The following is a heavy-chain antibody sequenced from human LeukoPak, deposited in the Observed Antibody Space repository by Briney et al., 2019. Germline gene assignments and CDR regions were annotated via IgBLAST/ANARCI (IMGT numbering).Heavy chain of an antibody. D-gene: IGHD6-25*01. J-gene: IGHJ5*02. CDR1: GGSISSYY. CDR3: AREGGGPRWLDP. V-gene: IGHV4-4*07. Sequence: SETLSPTCTVSGGSISSYYWSWIRQPAGKGLEWIGRINTSGNSNYNPSLRSRVTMSVDTSKNQFSLNLSSVTAADRAVYYCAREGGGPRWLDPWGQGTLVTVSS. CDR2: INTSGNS.